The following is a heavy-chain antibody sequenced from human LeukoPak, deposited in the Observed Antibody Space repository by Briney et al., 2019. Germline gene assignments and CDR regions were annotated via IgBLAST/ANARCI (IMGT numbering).Heavy chain of an antibody. J-gene: IGHJ4*02. CDR1: GGSISSSSYY. CDR3: ATLVRSSKDY. CDR2: ICYTGST. Sequence: SETLSLTCTVSGGSISSSSYYWGWIRQPPGKGLEWIGSICYTGSTYYNPSLKSRVTISVDTSKNQFSLKLSSVTAADTAVYYCATLVRSSKDYWGQGTLVTVSS. D-gene: IGHD2-2*01. V-gene: IGHV4-39*01.